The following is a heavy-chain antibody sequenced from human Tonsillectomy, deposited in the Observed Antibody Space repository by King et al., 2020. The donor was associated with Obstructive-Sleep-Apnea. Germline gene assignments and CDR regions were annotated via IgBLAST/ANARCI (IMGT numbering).Heavy chain of an antibody. CDR3: ARDGELVVTAIPYFDY. D-gene: IGHD2-21*02. V-gene: IGHV3-30*03. J-gene: IGHJ4*02. Sequence: VQLVESGGGVVQPGRSLRLSCAASGFTFSSYGMHWVRQAPGKGLEWVAFVSYDGSDKDYADSVKGRFTISRDNSKNTLYVQMNSLRAEDTAMYYCARDGELVVTAIPYFDYWGPGTLVTVSS. CDR1: GFTFSSYG. CDR2: VSYDGSDK.